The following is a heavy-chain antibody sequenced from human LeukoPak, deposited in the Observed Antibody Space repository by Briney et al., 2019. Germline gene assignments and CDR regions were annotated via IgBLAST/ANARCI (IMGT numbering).Heavy chain of an antibody. CDR3: ARHTETYSSRSFDY. D-gene: IGHD6-13*01. CDR2: INHSGST. CDR1: GGSFSGYY. V-gene: IGHV4-34*01. J-gene: IGHJ4*02. Sequence: SETLSLTCAVYGGSFSGYYWSWIRQPPGKGLEWIGEINHSGSTNYNPSLKSRVTISVDTSKNQFSLKLSSVTAADTAVYYCARHTETYSSRSFDYWGQGTLVTVSS.